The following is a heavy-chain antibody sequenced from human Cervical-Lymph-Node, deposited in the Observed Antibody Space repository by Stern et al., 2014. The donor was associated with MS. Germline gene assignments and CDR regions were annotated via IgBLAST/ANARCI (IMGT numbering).Heavy chain of an antibody. CDR3: ARDCSSTSCYGGFDY. Sequence: EVHLVESGGGLVQPGGSLRLSCAASGFTFSSYWMSWVRQAPGKGLEWVANIKQDGSEKYYVDSVKGRFTISRDNAKNSLYLQMNSLRAEDTAVYYCARDCSSTSCYGGFDYWGQGTLVTVSS. CDR1: GFTFSSYW. J-gene: IGHJ4*02. D-gene: IGHD2-2*01. V-gene: IGHV3-7*03. CDR2: IKQDGSEK.